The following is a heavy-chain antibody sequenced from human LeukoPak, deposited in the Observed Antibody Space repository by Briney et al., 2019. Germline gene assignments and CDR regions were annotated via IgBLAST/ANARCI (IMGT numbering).Heavy chain of an antibody. Sequence: SETPSLTCADYGGSFSGYYWGWIRQPPGKGLEWIGSIYHSGSTYYNPSLKSRVTISVDTSKNQFSLKLSSVTAADTAVYYCATSLRGIVGAKEDWGQGTLVTVSS. CDR2: IYHSGST. CDR3: ATSLRGIVGAKED. V-gene: IGHV4-34*01. CDR1: GGSFSGYY. D-gene: IGHD1-26*01. J-gene: IGHJ4*02.